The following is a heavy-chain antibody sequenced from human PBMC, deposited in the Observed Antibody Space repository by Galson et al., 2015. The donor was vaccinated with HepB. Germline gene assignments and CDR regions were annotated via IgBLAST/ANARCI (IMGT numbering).Heavy chain of an antibody. CDR3: ASSEGDGSGSYYNGGGDY. J-gene: IGHJ4*02. D-gene: IGHD3-10*01. CDR2: INPNSGGT. CDR1: GYTFTGYY. Sequence: SVKVSCKASGYTFTGYYMHWVRQAPGQGLEWMGRINPNSGGTNYAQKFQGRVTMTRDTSISTAYMELSRLRSDDTAVYYCASSEGDGSGSYYNGGGDYWGQGTLVTVSS. V-gene: IGHV1-2*06.